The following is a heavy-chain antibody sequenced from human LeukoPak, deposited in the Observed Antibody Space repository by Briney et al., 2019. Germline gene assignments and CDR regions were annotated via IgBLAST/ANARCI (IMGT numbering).Heavy chain of an antibody. D-gene: IGHD6-25*01. J-gene: IGHJ3*02. CDR3: ARRSAAKDAFDI. V-gene: IGHV3-74*01. CDR2: INSDGSST. CDR1: GLTFSSYW. Sequence: GGSLRLSCAASGLTFSSYWMHWVRQAPGKGLVWVSRINSDGSSTSYAGSAKGRFTISRDNAKNTLYLQMNSLRAEDTAVYYCARRSAAKDAFDIWGQGTMVTVSS.